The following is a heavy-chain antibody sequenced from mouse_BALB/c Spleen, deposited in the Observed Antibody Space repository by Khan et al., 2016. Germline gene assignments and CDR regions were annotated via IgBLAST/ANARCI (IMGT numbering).Heavy chain of an antibody. J-gene: IGHJ3*01. CDR3: ARSTMTSWFAY. D-gene: IGHD2-4*01. V-gene: IGHV14-3*02. CDR2: IDPANGNT. Sequence: EVQLQESGAELVKPGASVKLSCTASGFNIKDTYMHWVKQRPEQGLEWIGRIDPANGNTKYDPKFQGKATITADTSSNTAYLQPSNLTSEDTAVYYCARSTMTSWFAYWGQGTLVTVSA. CDR1: GFNIKDTY.